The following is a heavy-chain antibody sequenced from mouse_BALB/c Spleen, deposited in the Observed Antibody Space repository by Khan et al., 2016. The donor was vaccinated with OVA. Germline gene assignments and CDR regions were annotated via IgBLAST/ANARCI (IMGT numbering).Heavy chain of an antibody. CDR1: GFDFSRYW. Sequence: EVQLQESGGGLVQPGGSLKLSCAASGFDFSRYWMSWVRQAPGNGLEWIGEINPDSSTINYTPSLKDKFIISRDNAKNTLNLQMSKVRSEDTALYYCARQGPYYGSSWFAYWGQGTLVTVSA. J-gene: IGHJ3*01. CDR2: INPDSSTI. D-gene: IGHD1-1*01. V-gene: IGHV4-1*02. CDR3: ARQGPYYGSSWFAY.